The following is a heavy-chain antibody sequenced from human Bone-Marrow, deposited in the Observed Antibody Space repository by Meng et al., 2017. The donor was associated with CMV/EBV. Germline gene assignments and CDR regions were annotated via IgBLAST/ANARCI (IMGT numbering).Heavy chain of an antibody. V-gene: IGHV1-8*02. Sequence: ASVKVSCKASGGTFSSYTISWVRQATGQGLEWMGWMNPNSGNTGYAQKFQGRVTMTRNTSTSTDYMELSSLRSEDTAVYYCGGTEYFQHWGQGTLVTVSS. CDR3: GGTEYFQH. CDR1: GGTFSSYT. J-gene: IGHJ1*01. CDR2: MNPNSGNT.